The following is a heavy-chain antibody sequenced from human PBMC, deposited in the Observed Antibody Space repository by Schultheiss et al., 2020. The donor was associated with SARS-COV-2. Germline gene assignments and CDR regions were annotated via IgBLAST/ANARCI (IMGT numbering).Heavy chain of an antibody. CDR2: ISWNSGSI. J-gene: IGHJ6*02. V-gene: IGHV3-9*01. D-gene: IGHD2-15*01. CDR1: GFTFDDYA. Sequence: SLKLSCAASGFTFDDYAMHWVRQAPGKGLEWVSGISWNSGSIGYADSVKGRFTISRDNAKNSLYLQMNSLRAEDTAVYYCARAKPLQGMDVWGQGTTVTGS. CDR3: ARAKPLQGMDV.